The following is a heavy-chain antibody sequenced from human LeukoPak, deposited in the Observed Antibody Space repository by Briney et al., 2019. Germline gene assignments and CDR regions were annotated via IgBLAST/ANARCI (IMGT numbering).Heavy chain of an antibody. Sequence: SETLSLTCSVSGGSISGSSFYWAWIRQPPGKGLEWIGSINYSGTTFYKPSLKSRLTMSVDTSKNHFSVKLSSVTAADTAVYFCVREIGRAADPWGQGTLVTVSS. J-gene: IGHJ5*02. CDR1: GGSISGSSFY. D-gene: IGHD1-26*01. CDR2: INYSGTT. CDR3: VREIGRAADP. V-gene: IGHV4-39*02.